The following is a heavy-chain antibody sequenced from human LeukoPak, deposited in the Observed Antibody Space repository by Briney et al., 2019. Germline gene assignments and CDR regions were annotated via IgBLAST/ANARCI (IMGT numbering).Heavy chain of an antibody. CDR1: GGTFSSYA. CDR2: IIPIFGTA. Sequence: GASVKVSCKASGGTFSSYAISWVRQAPGQGIEWMGGIIPIFGTANYAQKFQGRVTITTDESTSTAYMVLSSLRSEDTAVYYCAGGRGYSGYDSGGDWGQGTLVTVSS. CDR3: AGGRGYSGYDSGGD. J-gene: IGHJ4*02. V-gene: IGHV1-69*05. D-gene: IGHD5-12*01.